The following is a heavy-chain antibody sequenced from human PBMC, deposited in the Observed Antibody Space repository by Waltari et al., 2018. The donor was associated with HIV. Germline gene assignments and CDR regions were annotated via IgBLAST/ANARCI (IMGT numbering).Heavy chain of an antibody. CDR3: ARPKYSYGYHFDY. V-gene: IGHV3-30*04. J-gene: IGHJ4*02. D-gene: IGHD5-18*01. CDR1: GFTFSSYA. Sequence: QVQLVESGGGVVQPGRSLRLSCAASGFTFSSYAMHWVRQAPGKGLEWVAVISYDGSNKYYADSVKGRFTISRDNSKNTLYLQMNSLRAEDTAVYYCARPKYSYGYHFDYWGQGTLVTVPS. CDR2: ISYDGSNK.